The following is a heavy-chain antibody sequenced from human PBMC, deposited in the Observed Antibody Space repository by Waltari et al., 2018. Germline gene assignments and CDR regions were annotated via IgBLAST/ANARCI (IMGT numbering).Heavy chain of an antibody. CDR2: VDPEDGET. V-gene: IGHV1-69-2*01. J-gene: IGHJ4*02. D-gene: IGHD2-2*01. Sequence: EVQLVQSGAEVKKPGATVKISCKVSGYTFTASYMPWVHQAPGKGLEWMGRVDPEDGETIYAEKSQGRGTIISKASTDTAYMELRSLRSEDTAVEYCSTAEGCYGFFVWGKGTLVTVSS. CDR3: STAEGCYGFFV. CDR1: GYTFTASY.